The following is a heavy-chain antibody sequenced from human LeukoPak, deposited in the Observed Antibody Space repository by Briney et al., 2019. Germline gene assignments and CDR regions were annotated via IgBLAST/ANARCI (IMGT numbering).Heavy chain of an antibody. CDR1: GFTFSSYG. CDR3: AIEDFYDRSGY. D-gene: IGHD3-22*01. Sequence: GRSLRLSCAASGFTFSSYGMHWVRQAPGKGLEWVAVIWYDGSNKNYADSVKGRFTISRDNSKNTLYLQISSLRAEDTAVYYSAIEDFYDRSGYWGQGTLVTVSS. J-gene: IGHJ4*02. CDR2: IWYDGSNK. V-gene: IGHV3-33*01.